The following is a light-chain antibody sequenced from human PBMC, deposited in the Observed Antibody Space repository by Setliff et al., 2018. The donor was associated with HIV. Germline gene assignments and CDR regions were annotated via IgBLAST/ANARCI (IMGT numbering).Light chain of an antibody. J-gene: IGLJ2*01. CDR2: EVN. CDR3: CSYGSGDIWI. Sequence: QSVLTQPASVSGSPGQSITISCTGTTSGIGAYTSVSWYQQYPGKAPKLMVYEVNNRPSGVSNRFSGSKSGNSASLTISGLQAEDEAHYYCCSYGSGDIWIFGGGTKGTVL. CDR1: TSGIGAYTS. V-gene: IGLV2-14*01.